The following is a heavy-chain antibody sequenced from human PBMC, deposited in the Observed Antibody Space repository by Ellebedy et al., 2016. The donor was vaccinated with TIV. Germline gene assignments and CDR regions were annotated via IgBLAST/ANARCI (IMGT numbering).Heavy chain of an antibody. J-gene: IGHJ4*02. D-gene: IGHD3-10*01. CDR1: GFTFSNAW. CDR3: TTDRLYASGRESFWYYFDY. Sequence: PGGSLRLSCAASGFTFSNAWMSWVRQAPGKGLEWVGRIKSKTDGGTTNYAAPVKGRFTISRDESENTLYLQMSSLKTEDTAVYYFTTDRLYASGRESFWYYFDYWGQGTLVTVSS. CDR2: IKSKTDGGTT. V-gene: IGHV3-15*01.